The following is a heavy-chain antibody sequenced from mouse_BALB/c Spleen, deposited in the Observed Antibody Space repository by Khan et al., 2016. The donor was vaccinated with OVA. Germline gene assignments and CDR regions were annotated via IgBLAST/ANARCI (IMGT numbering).Heavy chain of an antibody. Sequence: EVELVESGGGLVQPGGSRTLSCAASGFTFSDYGLAWVRQAPGKGPEWVAFISSFAYSIYYADTVTGRFTISSENAKKTLFLVMSSLRSEDTAMYYCARSWAMDYWGQGTSVTVSS. J-gene: IGHJ4*01. CDR3: ARSWAMDY. CDR1: GFTFSDYG. V-gene: IGHV5-15*02. CDR2: ISSFAYSI.